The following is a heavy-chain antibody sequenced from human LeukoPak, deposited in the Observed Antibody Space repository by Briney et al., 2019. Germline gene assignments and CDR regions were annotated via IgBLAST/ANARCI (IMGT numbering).Heavy chain of an antibody. D-gene: IGHD2-21*02. Sequence: ASVKVSCKASGYTFTSYGISWVRQAPGQGLEWMGWISAYNGNTNYAQKLQGRVTITADKSTSTAYMELSSLRSEDTAVYYCARNPEKTDWGGDCPRGVDPWGQGPLVTVSS. CDR3: ARNPEKTDWGGDCPRGVDP. CDR2: ISAYNGNT. V-gene: IGHV1-18*01. J-gene: IGHJ5*02. CDR1: GYTFTSYG.